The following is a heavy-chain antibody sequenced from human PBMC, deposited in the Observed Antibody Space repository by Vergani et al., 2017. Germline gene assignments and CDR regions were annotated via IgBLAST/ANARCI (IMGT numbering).Heavy chain of an antibody. CDR1: GYTFTDYY. Sequence: VQLVQSGAEVKKPGATVKISCKVSGYTFTDYYMHWVQQAPGKGLEWMGLVDPEDGETIYAEKFQGRVTITADTSTDTAYMELSRLRSDDTAVYYCARENGYYGSGYLTYLVDGAVFDYWGQGTLVTVSS. CDR2: VDPEDGET. V-gene: IGHV1-69-2*01. D-gene: IGHD3-10*01. J-gene: IGHJ4*02. CDR3: ARENGYYGSGYLTYLVDGAVFDY.